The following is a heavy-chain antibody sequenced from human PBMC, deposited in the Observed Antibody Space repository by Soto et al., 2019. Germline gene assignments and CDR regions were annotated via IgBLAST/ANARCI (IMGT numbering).Heavy chain of an antibody. J-gene: IGHJ4*02. CDR2: MNPDSGDT. CDR1: GYTFTNYD. V-gene: IGHV1-8*01. D-gene: IGHD7-27*01. Sequence: QVQLVQSGAEVKEPGASVKVSWKAYGYTFTNYDNNWVRQATGQGPEWMGWMNPDSGDTGYVPNFQGRVSMTRSTSISTAYMELSDLRSEDTAVYYCARSRGGTGVHFDFWGQGTQVTVSS. CDR3: ARSRGGTGVHFDF.